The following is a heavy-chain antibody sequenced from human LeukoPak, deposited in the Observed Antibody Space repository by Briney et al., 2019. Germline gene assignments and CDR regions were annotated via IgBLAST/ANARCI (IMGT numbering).Heavy chain of an antibody. CDR3: ARERRASSCSNL. CDR2: IYYSGST. D-gene: IGHD2-15*01. V-gene: IGHV4-59*01. J-gene: IGHJ4*02. Sequence: PSETLSLTCTVSGGSISSYYWSWIRQPPGKGLEWIGYIYYSGSTNYNPSLKSRVTISVDTSKNQFSLKLSSVTAADTAVYYCARERRASSCSNLWGQGTLVTVSS. CDR1: GGSISSYY.